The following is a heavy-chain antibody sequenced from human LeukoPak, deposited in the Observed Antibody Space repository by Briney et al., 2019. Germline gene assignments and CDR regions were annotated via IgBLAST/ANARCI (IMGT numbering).Heavy chain of an antibody. CDR1: GFTFSSYE. D-gene: IGHD2-15*01. CDR2: ISSSGTTI. Sequence: GGSLRLSCAASGFTFSSYEMNWVRQAPGKGLGWVSYISSSGTTIYYADSVKGRFTISRDNAKNSLYLQMNSLRAEDTAVYYCARVGVVVAATGNLWFDPWGQGTLVTVSS. CDR3: ARVGVVVAATGNLWFDP. J-gene: IGHJ5*02. V-gene: IGHV3-48*03.